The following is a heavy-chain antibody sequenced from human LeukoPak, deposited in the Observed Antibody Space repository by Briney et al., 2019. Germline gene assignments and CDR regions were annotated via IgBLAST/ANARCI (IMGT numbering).Heavy chain of an antibody. Sequence: PGGPLRLSCAASGFTFSDYYMSWIRQAPGKGLEWVSYISSSGSTIYYADSVKGRFTISRDNAKNSLYLQMNSLRAEDTAVYYCARDLSAMVFSFDYWGQGTLVTVSS. J-gene: IGHJ4*02. CDR2: ISSSGSTI. D-gene: IGHD5-18*01. V-gene: IGHV3-11*01. CDR3: ARDLSAMVFSFDY. CDR1: GFTFSDYY.